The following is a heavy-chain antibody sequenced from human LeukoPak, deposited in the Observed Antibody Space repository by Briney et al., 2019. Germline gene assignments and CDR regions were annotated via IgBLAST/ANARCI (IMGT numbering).Heavy chain of an antibody. J-gene: IGHJ4*02. D-gene: IGHD5-24*01. CDR2: IYHSGST. CDR1: GYSISSGYN. CDR3: AREQLITDY. V-gene: IGHV4-38-2*02. Sequence: SETLSLTCTVSGYSISSGYNWGWIRQPPGKGLEWIGSIYHSGSTYYNPSLKSRVTISVDTSKNQFSLKLSSVTAADTAVYYCAREQLITDYWGQGTLVTVSS.